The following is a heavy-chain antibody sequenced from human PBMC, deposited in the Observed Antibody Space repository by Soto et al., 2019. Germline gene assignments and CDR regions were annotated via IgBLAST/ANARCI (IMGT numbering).Heavy chain of an antibody. CDR2: IWYDGTNK. CDR1: GFTFSSDG. D-gene: IGHD6-13*01. CDR3: ARDGGRDSSWGGPSFDY. J-gene: IGHJ4*02. V-gene: IGHV3-33*01. Sequence: QVQLVESGGGVVQPGRSLRLSCAASGFTFSSDGRHWVRQAPGTGLEWVAVIWYDGTNKYYADSVKGRFTISRDNSKNTLYLQMNSLRAEDTAVYYCARDGGRDSSWGGPSFDYWGQGTLVTVSS.